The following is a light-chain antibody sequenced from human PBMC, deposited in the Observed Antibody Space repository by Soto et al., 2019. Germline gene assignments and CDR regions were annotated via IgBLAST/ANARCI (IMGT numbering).Light chain of an antibody. V-gene: IGLV1-47*01. Sequence: QSVLTQPPSASGNPGQRLTISCSGSTSNILRNYVYWYRQLPGTAPRLLISMNDQRPSGVPDRFSGSKSGTSASLAISGLRSEDEADDYCASWDDSLSGYVFGTGSKLTFL. CDR1: TSNILRNY. CDR2: MND. J-gene: IGLJ1*01. CDR3: ASWDDSLSGYV.